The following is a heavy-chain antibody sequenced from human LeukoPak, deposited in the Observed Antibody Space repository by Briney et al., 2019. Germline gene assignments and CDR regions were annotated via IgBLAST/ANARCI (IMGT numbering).Heavy chain of an antibody. J-gene: IGHJ4*02. CDR3: ATLDSYYDNSGRPLIPD. V-gene: IGHV1-24*01. D-gene: IGHD3-22*01. CDR2: FNREDDEP. Sequence: ASVKVSCNISGYTLTDFSMHWVRQAPGKGLEWMGGFNREDDEPIYAPHYRGRVTVTEDASTDTAYMELSSLRSEDTAVYYCATLDSYYDNSGRPLIPDWGQGTLVTVSS. CDR1: GYTLTDFS.